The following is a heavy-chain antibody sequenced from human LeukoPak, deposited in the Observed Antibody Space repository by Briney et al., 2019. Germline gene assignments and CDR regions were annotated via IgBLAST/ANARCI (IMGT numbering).Heavy chain of an antibody. D-gene: IGHD3-16*01. CDR3: ARVQRGDAFDI. J-gene: IGHJ3*02. Sequence: SETLSLTCTVSGGSISSGGYYWSWIRQHPGKGLEWIGYIYYSGSTYYNPSLKSRVTISVDTSKNQFSLKLSSVTAADTAVYYCARVQRGDAFDIWGQGTMVTVSS. CDR1: GGSISSGGYY. CDR2: IYYSGST. V-gene: IGHV4-30-4*08.